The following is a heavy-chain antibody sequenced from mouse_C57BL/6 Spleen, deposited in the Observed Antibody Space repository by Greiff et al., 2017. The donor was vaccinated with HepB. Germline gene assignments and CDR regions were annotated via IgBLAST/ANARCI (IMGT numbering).Heavy chain of an antibody. J-gene: IGHJ1*03. D-gene: IGHD2-4*01. CDR1: GYSITSGYY. CDR2: ISYDGSN. V-gene: IGHV3-6*01. CDR3: ARENYDYDENFDV. Sequence: EVQLVESGPGLVKPSQSLSLTCSVTGYSITSGYYWNWIRQFPGNKLEWMGYISYDGSNNYNPSLKNRISITRDTSKNQFFLKLNSVTTEDTATYYCARENYDYDENFDVWGTGTTVTVSS.